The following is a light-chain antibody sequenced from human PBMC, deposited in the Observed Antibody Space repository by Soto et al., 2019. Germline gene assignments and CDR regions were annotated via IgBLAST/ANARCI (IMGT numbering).Light chain of an antibody. CDR1: QSVSSY. CDR3: HQRSNWPLLT. J-gene: IGKJ4*01. Sequence: EIVLTQSPATLSLSPGERATLSCRASQSVSSYLAWYQQKPGQAPRLLIYDASYRATGIPSRFSGSGSGTGFPITISRRQHEDYGVYYCHQRSNWPLLTFGGGTKVEIK. V-gene: IGKV3-11*01. CDR2: DAS.